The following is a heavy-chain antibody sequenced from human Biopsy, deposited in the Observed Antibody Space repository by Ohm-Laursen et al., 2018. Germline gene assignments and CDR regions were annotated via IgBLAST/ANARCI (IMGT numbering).Heavy chain of an antibody. J-gene: IGHJ5*02. CDR2: VMPFFGTA. CDR1: GGTFSSDI. Sequence: SVKVSCKASGGTFSSDIFAWVRQAPGQRPEWMGDVMPFFGTAQYAPKLQGRVSMTADKTTYTAYMELTSLTSEDTAVYFCARHYYDTSGYNWFDPWGQGTLVTVSS. D-gene: IGHD3-22*01. CDR3: ARHYYDTSGYNWFDP. V-gene: IGHV1-69*06.